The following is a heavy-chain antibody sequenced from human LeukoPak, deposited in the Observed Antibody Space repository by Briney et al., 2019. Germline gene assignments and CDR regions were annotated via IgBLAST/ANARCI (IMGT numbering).Heavy chain of an antibody. J-gene: IGHJ4*02. D-gene: IGHD6-6*01. CDR1: GFIFRNDW. CDR3: SRGLGQPVDS. Sequence: GGSLRLSCVGSGFIFRNDWMHWVRQAPGKGLVWVSRLYSEGGRTYYADSVKGRFTISRDNAKNTLYLQMNSLKVEDTAVYYCSRGLGQPVDSWGQGTLVTVSS. CDR2: LYSEGGRT. V-gene: IGHV3-74*01.